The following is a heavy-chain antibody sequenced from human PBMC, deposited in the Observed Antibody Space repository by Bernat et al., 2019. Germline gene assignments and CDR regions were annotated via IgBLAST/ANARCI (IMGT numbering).Heavy chain of an antibody. Sequence: QLQLQESGPGLVKPSETLSLTCTVSGGSISTGSYYWGWIRQPPGKGLEWIGSIYYSGSTYYNPSLKSRVTISVDTSKKQFSLNLNSVTAADTVVYYCARLGSSSDAFDIWGQGTMVTVSS. CDR1: GGSISTGSYY. J-gene: IGHJ3*02. V-gene: IGHV4-39*01. D-gene: IGHD6-6*01. CDR2: IYYSGST. CDR3: ARLGSSSDAFDI.